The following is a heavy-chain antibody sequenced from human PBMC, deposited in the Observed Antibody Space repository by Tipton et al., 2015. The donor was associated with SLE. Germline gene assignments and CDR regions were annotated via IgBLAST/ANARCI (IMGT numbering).Heavy chain of an antibody. J-gene: IGHJ6*02. CDR1: GGSISSSSDY. Sequence: TLSLTCTVSGGSISSSSDYWGWIRQPPGKGLEWIGTIYYSGSTYYNSSLKSRVTISVDTSKNQFSLKLSSVTAADTAVYYCARDYQYGMDVWGQGTTVTVSS. V-gene: IGHV4-39*07. CDR3: ARDYQYGMDV. CDR2: IYYSGST. D-gene: IGHD2-2*01.